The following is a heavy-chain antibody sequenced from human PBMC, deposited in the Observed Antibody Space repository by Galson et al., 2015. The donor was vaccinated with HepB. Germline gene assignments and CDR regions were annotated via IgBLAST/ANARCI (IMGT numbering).Heavy chain of an antibody. V-gene: IGHV3-23*01. CDR2: ISGSGGST. CDR3: AKGTRDYYGSGKYYGMDV. Sequence: SLRLSCAASGFTFSSYAMSWVRQAPGKGLEWVSAISGSGGSTYYADSVKGRFTISRDNSKNTLYLQMNSLRAEDTAVYYCAKGTRDYYGSGKYYGMDVWDQGTTVTVSS. CDR1: GFTFSSYA. D-gene: IGHD3-10*01. J-gene: IGHJ6*02.